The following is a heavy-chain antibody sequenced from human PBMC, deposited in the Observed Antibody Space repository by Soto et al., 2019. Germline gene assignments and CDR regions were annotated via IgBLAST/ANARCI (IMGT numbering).Heavy chain of an antibody. CDR3: ARHEVAAAGYNWFDPWGQGTLVTGFDP. CDR2: IYYSGST. CDR1: GGSISSSSYY. Sequence: SETLSLTCTVSGGSISSSSYYWGWIRQPPGKGLEWIGSIYYSGSTYYNPSLKSRVTISVNTSKNQFSLRLSSVTAADTAVYYCARHEVAAAGYNWFDPWGQGTLVTGFDPWGQGTLVTVSS. D-gene: IGHD6-13*01. V-gene: IGHV4-39*01. J-gene: IGHJ5*02.